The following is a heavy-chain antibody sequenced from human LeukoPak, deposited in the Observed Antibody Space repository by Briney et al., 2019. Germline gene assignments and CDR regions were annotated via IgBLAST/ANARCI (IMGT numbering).Heavy chain of an antibody. Sequence: PCRSLRLSCVASGLTFDDYAMHWVRQVPGKGLEWVSGISWNSAGTGYADSVKGRFTISRDNAKNYLYLQMDILTEEDTALYYCAKDSRYSSTSYMPGAFDSWGQGTLVTVSS. CDR3: AKDSRYSSTSYMPGAFDS. D-gene: IGHD6-13*01. CDR1: GLTFDDYA. V-gene: IGHV3-9*01. J-gene: IGHJ4*02. CDR2: ISWNSAGT.